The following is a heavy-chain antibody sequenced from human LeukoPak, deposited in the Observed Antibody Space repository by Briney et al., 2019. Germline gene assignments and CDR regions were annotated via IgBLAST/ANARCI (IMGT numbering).Heavy chain of an antibody. D-gene: IGHD4-23*01. J-gene: IGHJ3*02. CDR3: ARPDYGGNSYAFDI. V-gene: IGHV4-39*01. CDR2: IYYSGST. Sequence: SETLSLTCTVSGGSISSSSYYWGWIRQPPGKGLEWIGSIYYSGSTYYNPSLKSRVTISVDTSKNQFSLKLSSVTAADTAVYYCARPDYGGNSYAFDIWGQGTMSPSLQ. CDR1: GGSISSSSYY.